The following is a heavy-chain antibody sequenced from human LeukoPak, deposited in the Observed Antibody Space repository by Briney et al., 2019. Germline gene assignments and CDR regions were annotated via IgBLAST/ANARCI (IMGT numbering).Heavy chain of an antibody. CDR2: INPNSGGT. V-gene: IGHV1-2*02. CDR3: ASRLHTAMAKGAFDI. CDR1: RYTFTGYY. J-gene: IGHJ3*02. Sequence: ASVKVSCKASRYTFTGYYMHWVRQAPGQGLEWMGWINPNSGGTNYAQKFQGRVTMTRDTSISTAYMELSRLRSEDTAVYYCASRLHTAMAKGAFDIWGQGTMVTVSS. D-gene: IGHD5-18*01.